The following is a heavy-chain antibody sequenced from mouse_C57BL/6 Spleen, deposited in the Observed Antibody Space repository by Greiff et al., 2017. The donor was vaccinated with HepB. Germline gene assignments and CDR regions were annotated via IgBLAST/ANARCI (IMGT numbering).Heavy chain of an antibody. CDR3: ARGTTASMDY. Sequence: VKLMESGAELVRPGTSVKVSCKASGYAFTNYLIEWVKQRPGQGLEWIGVINPGSGGTNYNEKFKGKATLTADKSSSTAYMQLSSLTSEDSAVYFCARGTTASMDYWGQGTSVTVSS. V-gene: IGHV1-54*01. CDR1: GYAFTNYL. D-gene: IGHD1-2*01. CDR2: INPGSGGT. J-gene: IGHJ4*01.